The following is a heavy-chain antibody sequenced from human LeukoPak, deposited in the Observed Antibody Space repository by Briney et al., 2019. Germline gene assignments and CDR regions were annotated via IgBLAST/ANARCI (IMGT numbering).Heavy chain of an antibody. D-gene: IGHD4-11*01. CDR2: IYYSVRT. J-gene: IGHJ4*02. CDR3: ARPPPRDYSSYFDY. V-gene: IGHV4-59*01. Sequence: PSEALSLTRTLSVGSLSSYYWSWIRQPPGKGRGWVGYIYYSVRTKYNPSLKRRVAISVDTYKNQFSLKLSSVTAAETAVYYCARPPPRDYSSYFDYWGQGTLVTVSS. CDR1: VGSLSSYY.